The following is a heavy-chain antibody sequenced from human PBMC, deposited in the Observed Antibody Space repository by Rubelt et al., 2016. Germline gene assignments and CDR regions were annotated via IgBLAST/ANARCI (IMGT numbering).Heavy chain of an antibody. J-gene: IGHJ3*02. V-gene: IGHV6-1*01. Sequence: QVQLQQSGPGLVKPSQTLSLTCAISGDSVSSNTVAWNWIRQSPSRGLEWLGRTYRMSPDYAVSVKSRITISPDTPKHQFPPQLNSVTPEDTAVYYCGRGVLNSFDIWGLGTMVTVSS. CDR1: GDSVSSNTVA. CDR2: TYRMSP. D-gene: IGHD1-7*01. CDR3: GRGVLNSFDI.